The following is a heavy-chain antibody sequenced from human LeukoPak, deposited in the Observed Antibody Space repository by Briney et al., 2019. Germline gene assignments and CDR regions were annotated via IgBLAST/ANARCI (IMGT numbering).Heavy chain of an antibody. J-gene: IGHJ4*02. Sequence: ASVKVSCKASGGTFSSYAITWVRQAPGQGLEWMGGIIPIFGTANYAQKFQGRVTITADKSTSTAYMELRSLRSDDTAVYYCARGSRSSWIQLWSEFDYWGQGTLVTVSS. V-gene: IGHV1-69*06. D-gene: IGHD5-18*01. CDR3: ARGSRSSWIQLWSEFDY. CDR1: GGTFSSYA. CDR2: IIPIFGTA.